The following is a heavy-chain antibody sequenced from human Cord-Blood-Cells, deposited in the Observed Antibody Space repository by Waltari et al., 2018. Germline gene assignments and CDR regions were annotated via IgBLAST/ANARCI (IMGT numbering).Heavy chain of an antibody. CDR2: IYYSGST. D-gene: IGHD3-10*01. V-gene: IGHV4-31*03. CDR1: GGSISSGGYY. Sequence: QVQLQESGPGLVKPSQTLSLTCTVSGGSISSGGYYRSWIRQHPGKGLEWIGYIYYSGSTYYNPSLKSRVTISVDTSKNQFSLKLSSVTAADAAVYYCASGLGKGWFRELYAFDIWGQGTMVTVSS. J-gene: IGHJ3*02. CDR3: ASGLGKGWFRELYAFDI.